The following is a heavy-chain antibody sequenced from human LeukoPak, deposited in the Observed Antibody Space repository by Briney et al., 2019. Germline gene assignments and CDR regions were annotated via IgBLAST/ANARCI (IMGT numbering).Heavy chain of an antibody. CDR2: IYYSGST. CDR3: ARGDYCSSTSCYQASPRTSYYMDV. Sequence: SETLSLTCTVSGGSISSYYWSWIRQPPGKGLEWIGYIYYSGSTNYNPSLKSRVTISVDTSKNQFSLKLSSVTAADTAVYYCARGDYCSSTSCYQASPRTSYYMDVWGKGTTVTVSS. CDR1: GGSISSYY. D-gene: IGHD2-2*01. J-gene: IGHJ6*03. V-gene: IGHV4-59*01.